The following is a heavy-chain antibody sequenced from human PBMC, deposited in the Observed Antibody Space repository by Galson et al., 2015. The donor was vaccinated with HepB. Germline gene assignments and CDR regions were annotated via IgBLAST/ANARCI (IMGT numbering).Heavy chain of an antibody. V-gene: IGHV3-13*05. J-gene: IGHJ4*02. D-gene: IGHD5-24*01. CDR2: IGTAGDP. Sequence: SLRLSCAASGFTFSSYDMHWVRQATGKGLEWVSAIGTAGDPYYPGSVKGRFTISRDNAKNSLYLQMNSLRAEDTAVYYCARDRGDGYNLCYYFDYWGQGTLVTVSS. CDR3: ARDRGDGYNLCYYFDY. CDR1: GFTFSSYD.